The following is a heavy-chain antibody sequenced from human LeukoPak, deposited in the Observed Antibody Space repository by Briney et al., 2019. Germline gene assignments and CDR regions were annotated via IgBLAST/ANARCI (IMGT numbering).Heavy chain of an antibody. V-gene: IGHV3-23*01. J-gene: IGHJ4*02. CDR2: ISGSGGST. CDR3: AKDGAYCGGDCYPYYFDY. Sequence: SWVRQXXXKGXEWXSAISGSGGSTYYADSVKGRFTISRDNSKNTLYLQMNRLRAEDTAVYYCAKDGAYCGGDCYPYYFDYWGQGTLVTVSS. D-gene: IGHD2-21*02.